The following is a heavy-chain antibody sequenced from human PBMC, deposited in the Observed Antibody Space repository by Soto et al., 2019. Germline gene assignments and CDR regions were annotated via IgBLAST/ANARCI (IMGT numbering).Heavy chain of an antibody. CDR2: IYPGDSDT. CDR3: ATSNNSSSRYYYHYYGMDV. CDR1: GYSFTSYW. V-gene: IGHV5-51*01. Sequence: GESLKISCKGSGYSFTSYWIGWVRQMPGKGLEWMGIIYPGDSDTRYSPSFQGQVTISADKSISTAYLQWSSLKASDTAMYYCATSNNSSSRYYYHYYGMDVWGQGTTVTVSS. J-gene: IGHJ6*02. D-gene: IGHD6-6*01.